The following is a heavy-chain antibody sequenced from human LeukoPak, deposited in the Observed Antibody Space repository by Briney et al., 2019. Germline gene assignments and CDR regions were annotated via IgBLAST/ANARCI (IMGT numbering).Heavy chain of an antibody. V-gene: IGHV1-69*05. CDR1: GGTFSSYA. D-gene: IGHD3-22*01. J-gene: IGHJ3*02. CDR3: AIPAKYYYDSSGYYDAFDI. CDR2: IIPIFGTA. Sequence: ASVKVSCKASGGTFSSYAISWVRQAPGQGLEWMGGIIPIFGTANYAQKFQGRVTITTDESTSTAYKELSSLRSEDTAVYYCAIPAKYYYDSSGYYDAFDIWGQGTMVTVSS.